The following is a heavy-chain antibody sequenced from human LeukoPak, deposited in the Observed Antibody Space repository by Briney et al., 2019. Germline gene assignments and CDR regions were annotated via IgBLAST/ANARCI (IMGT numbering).Heavy chain of an antibody. D-gene: IGHD5-12*01. CDR3: ARAHIVTTITIDY. Sequence: VASVKVSCKASGYTFTGYYMHWVRQAPGQGLEWMGWINPNSGGTNYAQKFQGRVTMTRDTSISTAYMELSRLRSDDTAVYYCARAHIVTTITIDYWGQGTLVTVSS. J-gene: IGHJ4*02. CDR2: INPNSGGT. CDR1: GYTFTGYY. V-gene: IGHV1-2*02.